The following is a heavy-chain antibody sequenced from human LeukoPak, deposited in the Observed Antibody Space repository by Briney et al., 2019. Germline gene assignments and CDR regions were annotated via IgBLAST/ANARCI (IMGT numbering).Heavy chain of an antibody. J-gene: IGHJ4*02. CDR2: FYHGGST. Sequence: SETLSLTCTVSGYSISTGYYWDWIRQPPGKGLEWIGTFYHGGSTYYNPSLKSRVTISVDTSKNQFSLKLSSVTAADTAVYYCARLRTMVRSNFFDYWGQGTLVTVSS. V-gene: IGHV4-38-2*02. CDR3: ARLRTMVRSNFFDY. D-gene: IGHD3-10*01. CDR1: GYSISTGYY.